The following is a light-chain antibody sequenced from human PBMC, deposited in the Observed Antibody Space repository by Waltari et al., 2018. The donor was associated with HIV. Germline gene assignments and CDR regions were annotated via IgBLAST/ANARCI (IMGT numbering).Light chain of an antibody. CDR3: SSSTSSSTLI. J-gene: IGLJ2*01. Sequence: QSALTQPASVSGSPGHTITISCPGTSSDVGVSNYVSWYQQHPGKAPKLIIFEVSIRPSGVSKRFSGSKSGNTASLTISGLQAEDDADYYCSSSTSSSTLIFGGGTKLTVL. V-gene: IGLV2-14*01. CDR2: EVS. CDR1: SSDVGVSNY.